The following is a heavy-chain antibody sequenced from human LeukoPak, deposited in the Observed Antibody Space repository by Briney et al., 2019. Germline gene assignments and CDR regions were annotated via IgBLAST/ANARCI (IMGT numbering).Heavy chain of an antibody. V-gene: IGHV3-53*01. CDR2: IYSIGST. Sequence: GSLRLSCAASGFTVSSNYMSWVRQAPGKGLEWVSVIYSIGSTYYADSVKGRFTISRDNSKNTLYLQMNSLRTEDTAVYYCARDRSDGFDYWGQGTLVTVSS. CDR1: GFTVSSNY. J-gene: IGHJ4*02. CDR3: ARDRSDGFDY.